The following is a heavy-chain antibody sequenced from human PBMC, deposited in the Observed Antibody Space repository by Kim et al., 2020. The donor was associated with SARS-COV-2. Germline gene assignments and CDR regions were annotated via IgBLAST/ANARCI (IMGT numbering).Heavy chain of an antibody. V-gene: IGHV4-31*01. CDR2: IYYSGST. CDR1: GGSISSCGYY. J-gene: IGHJ6*03. CDR3: ARGKLGMRAYYYYMDV. D-gene: IGHD7-27*01. Sequence: SETLSLTCTVSGGSISSCGYYWSWIRQHPGKGLEWIGYIYYSGSTYYNPSLKSLVTISVDTSKNQFSLKLSSVTAADTAVYYCARGKLGMRAYYYYMDV.